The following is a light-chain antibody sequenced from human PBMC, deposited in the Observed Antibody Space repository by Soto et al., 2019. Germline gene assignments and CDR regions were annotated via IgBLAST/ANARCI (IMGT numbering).Light chain of an antibody. CDR2: DVS. J-gene: IGLJ2*01. CDR3: AAWDDSLNGVV. V-gene: IGLV2-14*01. Sequence: QSVLTQPASVSGSPGQSVTISCTGTSSDVGGYNYVSWYQQHPGKAPKLMIYDVSNRPSGVSNRFSGSKSGNTASLTISGLQAEDEADYYCAAWDDSLNGVVFGGGTKVTVL. CDR1: SSDVGGYNY.